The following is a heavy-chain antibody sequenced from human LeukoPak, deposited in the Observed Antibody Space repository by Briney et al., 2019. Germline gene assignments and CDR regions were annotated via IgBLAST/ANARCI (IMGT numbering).Heavy chain of an antibody. V-gene: IGHV4-59*08. CDR3: ARHGIGVTDKGIVVMRAPSELGF. J-gene: IGHJ4*02. CDR2: VYYSGRT. CDR1: GGSIYTYY. D-gene: IGHD2/OR15-2a*01. Sequence: SETLSLTCSVSGGSIYTYYWSWIRQPPGKGLEWIGYVYYSGRTEYNPSLRSRVTISVEPSKNQFSLRLTSVTAADTAVYYCARHGIGVTDKGIVVMRAPSELGFWGQGLLVTVSS.